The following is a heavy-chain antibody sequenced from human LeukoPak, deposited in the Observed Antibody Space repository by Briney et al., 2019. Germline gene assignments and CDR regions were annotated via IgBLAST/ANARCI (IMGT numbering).Heavy chain of an antibody. CDR2: IYTSGST. CDR3: ARDTITMVRGVIITEAFDI. Sequence: SQTLSLTCTVSGGSISSGSYYWSWIRQPAGKGLEWIGRIYTSGSTNYNPSLKSRVTISVDTSKNQFSLKLSSVTAADTAVYYCARDTITMVRGVIITEAFDIWGQGTMVTVSS. CDR1: GGSISSGSYY. D-gene: IGHD3-10*01. J-gene: IGHJ3*02. V-gene: IGHV4-61*02.